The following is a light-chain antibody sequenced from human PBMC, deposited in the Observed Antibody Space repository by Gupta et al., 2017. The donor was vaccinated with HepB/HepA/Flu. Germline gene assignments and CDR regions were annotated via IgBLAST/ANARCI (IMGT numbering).Light chain of an antibody. CDR3: LQRSNWPHS. CDR1: QSVSSY. J-gene: IGKJ2*03. Sequence: EIVLTQSPATLSLSPGERATLSCRASQSVSSYLAWYQQKPGQAPRLLISDASNRATGIPARFSGSGSGTDFTLTINSLKPEDFAVYYCLQRSNWPHSFGQGTKVEIK. V-gene: IGKV3-11*01. CDR2: DAS.